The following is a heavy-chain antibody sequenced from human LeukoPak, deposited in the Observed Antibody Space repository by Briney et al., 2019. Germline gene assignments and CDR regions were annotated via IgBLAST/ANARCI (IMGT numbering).Heavy chain of an antibody. CDR2: IYDRGPA. V-gene: IGHV4-30-2*01. CDR1: GYAISSGGFS. CDR3: ARSRQASGLFSS. J-gene: IGHJ5*02. Sequence: TLSLTCTVSGYAISSGGFSWNWIRQPPGKGLEWIGCIYDRGPASYNPSLKSRFTISVDRPKNQFFLNVTSLTAADTAVYYCARSRQASGLFSSWGQGTLVVVSS. D-gene: IGHD3-10*01.